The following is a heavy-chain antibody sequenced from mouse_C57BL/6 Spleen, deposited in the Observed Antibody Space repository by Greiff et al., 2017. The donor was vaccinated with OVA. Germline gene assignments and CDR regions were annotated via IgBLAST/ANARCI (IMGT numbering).Heavy chain of an antibody. J-gene: IGHJ2*01. CDR3: ARPGTEGYYFDY. CDR2: IDPSDSYT. V-gene: IGHV1-50*01. D-gene: IGHD4-1*01. CDR1: GYTFTSYW. Sequence: QVQLQQPGAELVKPGASVKLSCKASGYTFTSYWMQWVKQRPGQGLEWIGEIDPSDSYTNYNQKFKGKATLTVDTSSSTAYMQLSSLTSEDSAVYYCARPGTEGYYFDYWGQGTTLTVSS.